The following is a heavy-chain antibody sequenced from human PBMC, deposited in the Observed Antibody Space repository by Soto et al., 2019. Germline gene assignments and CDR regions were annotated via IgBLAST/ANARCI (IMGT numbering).Heavy chain of an antibody. V-gene: IGHV3-23*01. J-gene: IGHJ4*02. CDR2: ISGSSGGST. D-gene: IGHD2-21*01. Sequence: GGSLRLSCAASGFTFSNYAMSWVRQAPGRGLEWVSTISGSSGGSTYYADSVKGRFTISRDNSKNTLYLQMNSLRADDTAIFYCAKDLRRLSVAVRSVFDFWGQGTQVTVSS. CDR3: AKDLRRLSVAVRSVFDF. CDR1: GFTFSNYA.